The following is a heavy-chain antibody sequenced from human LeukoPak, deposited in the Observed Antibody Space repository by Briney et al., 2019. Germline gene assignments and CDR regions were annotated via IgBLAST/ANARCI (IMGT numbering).Heavy chain of an antibody. D-gene: IGHD4-11*01. Sequence: ASVKVSCKASGHTFTGYYMHWVRQAPGQGLEWMGGINPNSGGTNYAQKFQGRGTMTRDTSISTAYMELSRLRSDDTAVYYCARASTKDYSNSRPIDSWGQGTLVTVSS. CDR3: ARASTKDYSNSRPIDS. CDR2: INPNSGGT. V-gene: IGHV1-2*02. J-gene: IGHJ4*02. CDR1: GHTFTGYY.